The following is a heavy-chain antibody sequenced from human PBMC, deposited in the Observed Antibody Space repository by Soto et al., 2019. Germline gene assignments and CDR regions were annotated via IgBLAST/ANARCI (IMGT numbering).Heavy chain of an antibody. Sequence: EVQLVETGGGLIQPGGSLRLSCAASGFTVSSNYMSWVRQAPGKGLEWVSVIYSGGSTYYADSVKGRFTISRDKSKNPLYLQMISLKDEDTDVYYCARDSTVTPGWDYYGMDVLGQGTTVTV. CDR1: GFTVSSNY. V-gene: IGHV3-53*02. D-gene: IGHD4-17*01. CDR2: IYSGGST. J-gene: IGHJ6*02. CDR3: ARDSTVTPGWDYYGMDV.